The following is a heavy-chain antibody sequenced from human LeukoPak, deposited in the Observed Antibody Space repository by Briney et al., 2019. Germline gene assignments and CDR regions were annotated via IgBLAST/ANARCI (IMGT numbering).Heavy chain of an antibody. CDR1: GGSISSYY. V-gene: IGHV4-59*01. D-gene: IGHD3-22*01. Sequence: SETLSLTCTVSGGSISSYYWSWIRQPPGKGLEWIGYIYYSGSTNYNPSLKSRVTVSVDTSKNQFSLKLSSVTAADTAVYYCTRGSIAYYYMDVWGKGTTVTISS. CDR2: IYYSGST. CDR3: TRGSIAYYYMDV. J-gene: IGHJ6*03.